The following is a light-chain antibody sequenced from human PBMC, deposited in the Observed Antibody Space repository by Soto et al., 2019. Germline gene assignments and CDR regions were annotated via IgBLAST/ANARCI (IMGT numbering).Light chain of an antibody. Sequence: QSVLTQPASVSGSPGQSITISCTGTSSDVGSYNLVSWYQHHPGKAPKLLIFEGSKRPSGVSYRFSGSKSGNTASLTISGLQAEDEADYHCCSYGGFSTFVLFGGGTKLTVL. CDR1: SSDVGSYNL. J-gene: IGLJ2*01. V-gene: IGLV2-23*03. CDR2: EGS. CDR3: CSYGGFSTFVL.